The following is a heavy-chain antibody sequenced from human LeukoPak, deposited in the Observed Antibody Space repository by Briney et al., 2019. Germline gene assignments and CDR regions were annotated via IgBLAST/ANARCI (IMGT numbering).Heavy chain of an antibody. D-gene: IGHD2-2*01. Sequence: SETLSLTCTVSGGSISSYYWSWIRQPPGKGLEWIGYIYYSGSTNYNPSLKSRVTISVDTSKNQFSLKLSSVTAADTAMYYCARVIKYCSSTSCYDAFDIWGQGTMVTVSS. V-gene: IGHV4-59*08. J-gene: IGHJ3*02. CDR3: ARVIKYCSSTSCYDAFDI. CDR2: IYYSGST. CDR1: GGSISSYY.